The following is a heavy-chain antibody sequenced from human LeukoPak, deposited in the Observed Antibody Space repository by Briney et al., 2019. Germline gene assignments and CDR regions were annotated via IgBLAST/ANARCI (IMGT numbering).Heavy chain of an antibody. CDR3: ASSSSYYYYYYMDV. D-gene: IGHD6-6*01. Sequence: GGSLRLSCAASGFTFSSYAMSWVRQAPGKGLEWVSYISSSGSTVYYADSVKGRFTISRDNAKNSLYLQMNSLRAEDTAVYYCASSSSYYYYYYMDVWGKGTTVTVSS. CDR1: GFTFSSYA. J-gene: IGHJ6*03. V-gene: IGHV3-48*04. CDR2: ISSSGSTV.